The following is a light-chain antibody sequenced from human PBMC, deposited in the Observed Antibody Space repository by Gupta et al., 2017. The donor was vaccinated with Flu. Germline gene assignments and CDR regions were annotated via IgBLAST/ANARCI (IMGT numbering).Light chain of an antibody. CDR2: LGS. CDR3: RQALQTPNI. CDR1: QSLLHSNGYNY. Sequence: DIVMTQYPLSLPVTPGEPASISCRSSQSLLHSNGYNYLDWYLQKPGQSPQLLIYLGSNRASGVPDRFSGSGSGTDFTLKISRVEAEDVEFYYCRQALQTPNIFGQGTKMEIK. J-gene: IGKJ2*01. V-gene: IGKV2-28*01.